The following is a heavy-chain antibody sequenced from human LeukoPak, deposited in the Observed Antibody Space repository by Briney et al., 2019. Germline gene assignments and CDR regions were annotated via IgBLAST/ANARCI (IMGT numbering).Heavy chain of an antibody. CDR1: GLAFSSYG. CDR2: MQYDGSQI. V-gene: IGHV3-30*02. CDR3: AGKAAAFYFDY. J-gene: IGHJ4*02. D-gene: IGHD6-13*01. Sequence: GGSLRLSCTASGLAFSSYGMHWARQAPGKGLEWVAFMQYDGSQIYYVDSVKGRFTISRDNSKNALYLQMNSLRTEDTAICYCAGKAAAFYFDYWGQGTLVTVSS.